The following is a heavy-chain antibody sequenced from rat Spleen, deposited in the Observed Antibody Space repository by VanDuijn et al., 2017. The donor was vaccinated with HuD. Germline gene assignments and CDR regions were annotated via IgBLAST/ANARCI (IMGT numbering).Heavy chain of an antibody. CDR3: ARNTGYYSGAFDY. CDR1: GFSLTSNG. V-gene: IGHV2S8*01. CDR2: ISSGGST. Sequence: QVQLKESGPGLVQPSQTLSLTCTVSGFSLTSNGVSWVRQPPGKGLEWIAAISSGGSTYYNSAIKSRLSISRDTSKSQVFLKMNSLQTEDTAMYFCARNTGYYSGAFDYWGQGVMVTVSS. J-gene: IGHJ2*01. D-gene: IGHD1-1*01.